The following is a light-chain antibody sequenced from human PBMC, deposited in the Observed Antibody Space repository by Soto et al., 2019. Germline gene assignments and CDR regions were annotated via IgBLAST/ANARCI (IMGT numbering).Light chain of an antibody. CDR3: FSYAGSWV. V-gene: IGLV2-11*01. J-gene: IGLJ3*02. CDR2: DVN. Sequence: QSVLTQPRSVSGSPGQSVTISCTGTSSDVGGYNYVSWYQQHPGKAPKLMIYDVNKRPSGVPDRFSGSKSGNTASLTISGLQAADEADYYCFSYAGSWVFGGGTQLTVL. CDR1: SSDVGGYNY.